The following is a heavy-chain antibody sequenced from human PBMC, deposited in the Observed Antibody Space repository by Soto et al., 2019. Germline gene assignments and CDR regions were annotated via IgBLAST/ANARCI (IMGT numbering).Heavy chain of an antibody. CDR2: ISSSGSTI. CDR1: GFTFSDYY. J-gene: IGHJ6*03. Sequence: GGSLRLSCAASGFTFSDYYMSWIRQAPGKGLEWVSYISSSGSTIYYADSVKGRFTISRDNAKNSLYLQMNSLRAEDTAVYYCARGYSSSWYLPEVGYYMDVWGKGTTVTVSS. V-gene: IGHV3-11*01. D-gene: IGHD6-13*01. CDR3: ARGYSSSWYLPEVGYYMDV.